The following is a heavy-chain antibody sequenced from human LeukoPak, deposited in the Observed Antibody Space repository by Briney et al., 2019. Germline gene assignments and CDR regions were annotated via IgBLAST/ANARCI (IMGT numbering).Heavy chain of an antibody. CDR2: IKQDGSEE. D-gene: IGHD5-12*01. J-gene: IGHJ2*01. V-gene: IGHV3-7*03. CDR1: GFTFSSYW. Sequence: PGGSLRLSCAASGFTFSSYWMSWVRQAPGKGLEWEADIKQDGSEENYVDSVKGRFTISRDNAKSSLYLQMSSLRAEDTAVYYCARDHYGYSGYDYSWYFDLWGRGTLVTVSS. CDR3: ARDHYGYSGYDYSWYFDL.